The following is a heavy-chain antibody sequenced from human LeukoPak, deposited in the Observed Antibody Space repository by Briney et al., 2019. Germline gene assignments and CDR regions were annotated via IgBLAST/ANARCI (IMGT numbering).Heavy chain of an antibody. Sequence: RGSPRLSRAASRVTSRRDCMSSGRQAPGKGLGWVANIKLAVREKYYMDTGKARFTPSRDNAKTTLYLQMNSLRSEDTAVYYCAKTVGWAWFGELYSAHSYGMDVWGQGTTVTVSS. V-gene: IGHV3-7*03. D-gene: IGHD3-10*01. CDR2: IKLAVREK. J-gene: IGHJ6*02. CDR1: RVTSRRDC. CDR3: AKTVGWAWFGELYSAHSYGMDV.